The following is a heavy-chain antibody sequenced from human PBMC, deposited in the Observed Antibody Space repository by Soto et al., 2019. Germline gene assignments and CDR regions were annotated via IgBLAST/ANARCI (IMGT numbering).Heavy chain of an antibody. CDR2: ISGSGDST. Sequence: GGSLILCCAASGFTFSFYSRTWVRRAPGQGLEWVSSISGSGDSTYYADSVKGRVTISRDNSKDTLYLQMNSLRPEDTAVYYCAKDSFGSAYHFDYWGPGALVPVSS. CDR3: AKDSFGSAYHFDY. CDR1: GFTFSFYS. D-gene: IGHD2-15*01. J-gene: IGHJ4*02. V-gene: IGHV3-23*01.